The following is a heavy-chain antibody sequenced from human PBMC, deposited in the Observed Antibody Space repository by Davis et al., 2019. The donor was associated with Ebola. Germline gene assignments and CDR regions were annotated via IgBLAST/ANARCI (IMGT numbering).Heavy chain of an antibody. J-gene: IGHJ3*02. Sequence: ASVKVSCKVSGYTLTELSMHWVRKAPGKGLEWMGGFDPEDGETIYAQKFQGRVTMTEDTSTDTAYMELSSLRSEDTAVYYCATDMAARTWLVAFDIWGQGTMVTVSS. D-gene: IGHD6-6*01. CDR3: ATDMAARTWLVAFDI. CDR2: FDPEDGET. V-gene: IGHV1-24*01. CDR1: GYTLTELS.